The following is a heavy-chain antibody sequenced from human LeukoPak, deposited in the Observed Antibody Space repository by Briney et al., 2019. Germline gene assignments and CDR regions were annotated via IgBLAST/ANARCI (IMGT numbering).Heavy chain of an antibody. CDR3: AKDYHYGSGSYFTD. CDR2: ISWNSGSI. J-gene: IGHJ4*02. Sequence: QSGGSLRLSCAASGFTFDDYAMHWVRQAPGKGLEWVSGISWNSGSIGYADSVKGRFTISRDNAKNSLYLQMNSLGAEDTALYYCAKDYHYGSGSYFTDRGQGTLVTVSS. V-gene: IGHV3-9*01. D-gene: IGHD3-10*01. CDR1: GFTFDDYA.